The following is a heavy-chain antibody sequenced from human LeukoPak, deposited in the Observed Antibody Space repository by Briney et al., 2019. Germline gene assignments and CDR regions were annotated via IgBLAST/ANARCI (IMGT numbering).Heavy chain of an antibody. CDR3: ARHRPPDEGYCSAGSCYPRYEFDN. CDR1: HDSISNYY. CDR2: VYVSGST. Sequence: SESLSLTCTVSHDSISNYYWSWIRQPPGKGLEWIGYVYVSGSTDYNPSLKSRVAMSLDTSKNQFVLKLTSMTAADTAVYFCARHRPPDEGYCSAGSCYPRYEFDNWGQGTLVTVSS. J-gene: IGHJ4*02. D-gene: IGHD2-15*01. V-gene: IGHV4-59*01.